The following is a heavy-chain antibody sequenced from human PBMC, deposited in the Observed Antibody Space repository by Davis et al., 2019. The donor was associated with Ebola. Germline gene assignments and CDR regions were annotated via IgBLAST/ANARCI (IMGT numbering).Heavy chain of an antibody. D-gene: IGHD2-15*01. CDR2: IYSGGST. Sequence: GESLKISCAVSGFTVSSNYMSWVRQAPGKGLEWVSVIYSGGSTYYADSVKGRFTISRDNSKNTLYLQMNGLRAEDTAVYYCAKVVPGIVGALYYYGMDVWGQGTTVTVSS. V-gene: IGHV3-53*01. J-gene: IGHJ6*02. CDR1: GFTVSSNY. CDR3: AKVVPGIVGALYYYGMDV.